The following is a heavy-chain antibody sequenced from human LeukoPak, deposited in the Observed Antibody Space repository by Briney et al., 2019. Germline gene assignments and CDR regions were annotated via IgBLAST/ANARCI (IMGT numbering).Heavy chain of an antibody. CDR2: IKKDGSEK. CDR1: GFTFSSYW. D-gene: IGHD3-22*01. Sequence: PGGSLRLSCAASGFTFSSYWMSWVRQAPGKGLEWVANIKKDGSEKYYVDSVKGRFTISRDNAKNSLYLQMNSLRAEDTAVYYCARGLHFRVYDSSDYYPYWGQGTLVTVSS. CDR3: ARGLHFRVYDSSDYYPY. V-gene: IGHV3-7*01. J-gene: IGHJ4*02.